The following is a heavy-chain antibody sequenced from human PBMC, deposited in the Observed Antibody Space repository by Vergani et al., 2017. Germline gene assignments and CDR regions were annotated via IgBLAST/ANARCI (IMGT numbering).Heavy chain of an antibody. CDR3: ARTYYYDRSGSNDAFDI. V-gene: IGHV5-51*01. CDR2: IYPGDSDT. Sequence: EVQLVQSGAEVKKPGESLKISCKGSGYSFTSYWIGWVRQMPGKRLEWMGIIYPGDSDTRYSPSFQGHVTISADKSISTAYLQWSSLKASDTAMYYCARTYYYDRSGSNDAFDIWGQGTMVTVSS. CDR1: GYSFTSYW. J-gene: IGHJ3*02. D-gene: IGHD3-22*01.